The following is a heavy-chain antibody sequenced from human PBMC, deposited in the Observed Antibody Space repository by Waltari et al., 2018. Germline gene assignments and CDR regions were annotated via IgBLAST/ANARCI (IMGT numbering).Heavy chain of an antibody. V-gene: IGHV4-4*07. Sequence: QVQLQESGPGLVKPSETLSLTCTVSGGSISSYYWSWIRKPAGKGLEWIGRIYTSGSTNYNPSLKSRVTMSVDTSKNQFSLKLSSVTAADTAVYYCARDVRYSGSYYGNAFDIWGQGTMVTVSS. CDR3: ARDVRYSGSYYGNAFDI. CDR2: IYTSGST. D-gene: IGHD1-26*01. J-gene: IGHJ3*02. CDR1: GGSISSYY.